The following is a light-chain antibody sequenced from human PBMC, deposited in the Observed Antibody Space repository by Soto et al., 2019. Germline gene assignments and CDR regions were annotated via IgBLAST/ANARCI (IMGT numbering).Light chain of an antibody. J-gene: IGKJ1*01. CDR3: LQYNDSSWT. CDR1: ETISTW. V-gene: IGKV1-5*01. Sequence: DTQMTQSPSTLSASVGDRVTITCRASETISTWLAWYQQKPGQAPKLLIYSSSFLESVVPSRFSGSGSGTEFTLTISILQPDDFATYYCLQYNDSSWTFGQGTKVQIK. CDR2: SSS.